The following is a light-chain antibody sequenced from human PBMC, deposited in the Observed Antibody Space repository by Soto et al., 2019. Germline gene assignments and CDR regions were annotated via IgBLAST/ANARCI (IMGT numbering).Light chain of an antibody. J-gene: IGKJ1*01. CDR2: DAS. CDR3: QQLRNWWT. V-gene: IGKV3-11*01. CDR1: QSIGTY. Sequence: EIVLTQSPATLSLSPGERATLSCRASQSIGTYLAWYQQKPGQAPRLLIYDASNRATGIPARFSGSGSGTDFTLTITSLEPEDFAVYDCQQLRNWWTVGQGTKVDSK.